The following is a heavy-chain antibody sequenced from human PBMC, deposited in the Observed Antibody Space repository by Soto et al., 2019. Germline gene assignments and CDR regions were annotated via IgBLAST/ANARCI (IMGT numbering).Heavy chain of an antibody. J-gene: IGHJ6*02. CDR3: ARAYGGFDNGLDV. CDR2: IYYSGST. CDR1: GDSIRSYY. D-gene: IGHD3-16*01. Sequence: SETLSLTCTVSGDSIRSYYWTWIRQPPGKGLELIGYIYYSGSTRYNPSLKSRVTISVDMSKNQFSLKLSSVIAADTAIYYCARAYGGFDNGLDVWGQGTAVTVSS. V-gene: IGHV4-59*01.